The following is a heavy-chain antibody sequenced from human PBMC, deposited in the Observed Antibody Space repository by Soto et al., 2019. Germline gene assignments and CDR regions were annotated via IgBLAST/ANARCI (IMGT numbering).Heavy chain of an antibody. CDR2: ISYDGSNK. V-gene: IGHV3-30-3*01. CDR1: GFTFSSYA. CDR3: ARDHYGMDV. J-gene: IGHJ6*02. Sequence: QVQLVESGGGVVQPGRSLRLSCAASGFTFSSYAMHWVRQAPGKGLEWVAVISYDGSNKYYADSVKGRFTISRDNSKNTLDLQMNSLRAEDTAVYYCARDHYGMDVWGQGTTVTVSS.